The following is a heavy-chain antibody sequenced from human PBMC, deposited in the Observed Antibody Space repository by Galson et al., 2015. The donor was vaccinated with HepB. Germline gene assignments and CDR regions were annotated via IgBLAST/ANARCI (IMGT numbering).Heavy chain of an antibody. CDR2: IYYSGST. D-gene: IGHD5-24*01. CDR1: GGSISSSSYY. V-gene: IGHV4-39*01. CDR3: ARWMATPRRYDAFDI. Sequence: ETLSLTCTVSGGSISSSSYYWGWIRQPPGKGLEWIGSIYYSGSTYYNPSLKSRVTISVDTSKNQFSLKLSSVTAADTAVYYCARWMATPRRYDAFDIWGQGTMVTVSS. J-gene: IGHJ3*02.